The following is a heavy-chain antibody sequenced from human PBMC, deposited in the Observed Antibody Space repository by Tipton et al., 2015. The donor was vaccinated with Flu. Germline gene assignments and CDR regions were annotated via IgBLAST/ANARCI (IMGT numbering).Heavy chain of an antibody. Sequence: TLSLTCTVSGDSIGSDYYWAWIRQPPGKGLEWFGNIHKTGVTYYNASLTSRVTISVDRSKNQFSLRLTSVTAADTAVYFCARRTFSNYVSEPKNWFDFWGQGTLVTVSS. CDR3: ARRTFSNYVSEPKNWFDF. D-gene: IGHD4-11*01. V-gene: IGHV4-38-2*02. CDR1: GDSIGSDYY. CDR2: IHKTGVT. J-gene: IGHJ5*01.